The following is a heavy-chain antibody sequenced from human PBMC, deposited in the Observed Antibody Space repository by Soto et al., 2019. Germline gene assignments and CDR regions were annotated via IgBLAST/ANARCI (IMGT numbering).Heavy chain of an antibody. Sequence: QVQRVQSGAELKNPGASVKVSCKASGYTFTSYGISWVRQAPGQGREGIGWISAYNGNTNYAQKLKGRVTMTTDTSTRTAYMDLRGMRSDDTAGYYCARVGDCYGSGSLEVVCYWGQGTLVTVSS. V-gene: IGHV1-18*01. CDR3: ARVGDCYGSGSLEVVCY. J-gene: IGHJ4*02. CDR2: ISAYNGNT. CDR1: GYTFTSYG. D-gene: IGHD3-10*01.